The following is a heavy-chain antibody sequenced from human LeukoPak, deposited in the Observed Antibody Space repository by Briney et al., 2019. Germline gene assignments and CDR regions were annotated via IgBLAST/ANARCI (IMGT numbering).Heavy chain of an antibody. V-gene: IGHV3-66*01. CDR3: ARGSFSEVVPAATFDY. CDR2: IYSGGST. J-gene: IGHJ4*02. CDR1: GFAVSSNY. D-gene: IGHD2-2*01. Sequence: GGSLRLSCAASGFAVSSNYMSWVRQAPGKGLEWVSVIYSGGSTYYADSVKGRFTISRDNSKNTLYLQMGSLRAEDMAVYYCARGSFSEVVPAATFDYWGQGTLVTVSS.